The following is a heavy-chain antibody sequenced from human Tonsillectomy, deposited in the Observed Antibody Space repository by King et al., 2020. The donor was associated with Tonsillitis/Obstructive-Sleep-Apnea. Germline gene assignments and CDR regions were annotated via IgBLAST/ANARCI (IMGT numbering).Heavy chain of an antibody. V-gene: IGHV5-10-1*01. Sequence: EQLVQSGAEVKKPGESLRISCKGSGYSFTSYWISWVRQMPGKGLEWMGRIDPSDSYTNYSPSFQGHVTISADKSISTAYLQGSSLKASDTAMYYCARVTTVTMAYYYYMDVWGKGTTVTVSS. CDR2: IDPSDSYT. CDR1: GYSFTSYW. D-gene: IGHD4-17*01. CDR3: ARVTTVTMAYYYYMDV. J-gene: IGHJ6*03.